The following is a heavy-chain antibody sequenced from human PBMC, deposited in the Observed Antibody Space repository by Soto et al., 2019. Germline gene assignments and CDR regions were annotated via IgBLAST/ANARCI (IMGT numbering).Heavy chain of an antibody. D-gene: IGHD3-22*01. J-gene: IGHJ6*02. Sequence: GGSLRLSCAASGFTFSNAWMNWVRQAPGKGLEWVGRIKSKTDGGTTDYAAPVKGRFTISRDDSKNTLYLQMNSLKTEDTAVYYCTTQDSSGYYSYYYGMDVWGQGTTVTVSS. CDR1: GFTFSNAW. CDR2: IKSKTDGGTT. V-gene: IGHV3-15*07. CDR3: TTQDSSGYYSYYYGMDV.